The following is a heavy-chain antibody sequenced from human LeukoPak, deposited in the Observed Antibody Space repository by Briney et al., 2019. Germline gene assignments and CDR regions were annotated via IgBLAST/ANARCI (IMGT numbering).Heavy chain of an antibody. CDR2: ISSRSTNI. CDR1: GFTFSAYS. Sequence: GGSLRLSCAASGFTFSAYSMNWVRQAPGKGLEWVSSISSRSTNIYYADSVKGRFTISRDNAKNSLYLQMNSLRGEDTAVYYCARDGGSYYDSSGYPDYWGQGTLVTVSS. D-gene: IGHD3-22*01. J-gene: IGHJ4*02. V-gene: IGHV3-21*01. CDR3: ARDGGSYYDSSGYPDY.